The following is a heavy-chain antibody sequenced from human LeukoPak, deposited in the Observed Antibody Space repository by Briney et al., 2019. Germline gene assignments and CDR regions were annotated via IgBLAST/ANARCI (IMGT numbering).Heavy chain of an antibody. CDR3: AKGGLGYYDSRNWAFDI. D-gene: IGHD3-22*01. J-gene: IGHJ3*02. CDR1: GFTFSSYA. V-gene: IGHV3-23*01. Sequence: GGSLRLSCAASGFTFSSYAMSWVRQAPGKGLEWVSAISGSGGSTYYADSVKGRFTISRDNSKNTLYLQMNSLRAEDTAVYYCAKGGLGYYDSRNWAFDIWGQGTMVTVSS. CDR2: ISGSGGST.